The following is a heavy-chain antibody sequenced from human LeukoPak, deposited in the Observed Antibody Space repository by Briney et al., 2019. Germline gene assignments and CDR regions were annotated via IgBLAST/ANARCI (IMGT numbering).Heavy chain of an antibody. Sequence: PSETLSLTCTVPGGSISSYYWSWIRQPPGKGLEWIGYIYYSGSTNYNPSLKSRVTISVDTSKNQFSLKLSSVTAADTAVYYCARTSSSSFFVYWGEGTLVTVSS. J-gene: IGHJ4*02. V-gene: IGHV4-59*08. CDR3: ARTSSSSFFVY. D-gene: IGHD6-13*01. CDR2: IYYSGST. CDR1: GGSISSYY.